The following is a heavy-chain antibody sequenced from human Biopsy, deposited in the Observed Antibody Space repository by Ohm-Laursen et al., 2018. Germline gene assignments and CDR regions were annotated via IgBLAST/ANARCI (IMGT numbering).Heavy chain of an antibody. V-gene: IGHV3-33*01. CDR3: ARDAEEFDSSGPRFDY. Sequence: SLRLSCSTSGFTFSRHGMHWVRQAPGKGLEWVAVIWSDENNKYYADSVKGRFTISRDTSRNTLYMQMNSLRVEDTALYYCARDAEEFDSSGPRFDYWGQGTLVTVSS. CDR1: GFTFSRHG. CDR2: IWSDENNK. D-gene: IGHD3-22*01. J-gene: IGHJ4*02.